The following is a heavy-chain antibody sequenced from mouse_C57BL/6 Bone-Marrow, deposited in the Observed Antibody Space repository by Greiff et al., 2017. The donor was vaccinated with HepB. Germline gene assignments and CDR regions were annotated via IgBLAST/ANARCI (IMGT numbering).Heavy chain of an antibody. J-gene: IGHJ2*01. V-gene: IGHV1-4*01. CDR3: ARDTTVVAPCFDY. CDR2: INPSSGYT. Sequence: VKLQQSGAELARPGASVKMSCKASGYTFTSYTMHWVKQRPGQGLEWIGYINPSSGYTKYNQKFKDKATLTADKSSSTAYMQLSSLTSEDSAVYYCARDTTVVAPCFDYWGQGTTLTVSS. CDR1: GYTFTSYT. D-gene: IGHD1-1*01.